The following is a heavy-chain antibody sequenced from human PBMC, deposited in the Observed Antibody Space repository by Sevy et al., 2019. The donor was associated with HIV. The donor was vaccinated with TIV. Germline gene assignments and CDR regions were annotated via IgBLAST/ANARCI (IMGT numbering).Heavy chain of an antibody. Sequence: GGSLRLSCAASGFTFISYTTSWVRQAPGKGLEWVSAISSSGGSTYYADSVKGRFSISRDNSNKRVYLQMSSLRGEDTAVYYCAKEDLRGFDPWGQGTLVTVSS. D-gene: IGHD3-10*01. J-gene: IGHJ5*02. CDR2: ISSSGGST. CDR1: GFTFISYT. CDR3: AKEDLRGFDP. V-gene: IGHV3-23*01.